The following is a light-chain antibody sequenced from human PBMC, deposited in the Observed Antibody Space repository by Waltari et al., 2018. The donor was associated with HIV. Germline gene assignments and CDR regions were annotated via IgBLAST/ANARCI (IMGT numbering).Light chain of an antibody. CDR2: AAS. CDR1: QGISSY. V-gene: IGKV1-8*01. J-gene: IGKJ4*01. Sequence: AIRMTQSPSSFSASTGDRVTITCRASQGISSYLAWYQQKPGKAPKHLIYAASTLQSGVPSRFSGSGSGTDVTLTISCLQSEDFATYYCQQYYSYPPLTFGGGTKVEIK. CDR3: QQYYSYPPLT.